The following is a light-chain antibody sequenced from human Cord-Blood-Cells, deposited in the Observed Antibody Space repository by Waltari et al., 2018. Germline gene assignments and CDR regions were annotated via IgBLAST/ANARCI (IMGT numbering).Light chain of an antibody. CDR3: QQYNNWPYT. Sequence: EIVMTQSPATLSVSPGERATLSCRASQSVNSNLAWYQQKPGQAPRLLISGASTRATGIPARFSGSGSGTEFTLTISILQSEDFAVYYCQQYNNWPYTFGQGTKLEIK. J-gene: IGKJ2*01. CDR2: GAS. CDR1: QSVNSN. V-gene: IGKV3-15*01.